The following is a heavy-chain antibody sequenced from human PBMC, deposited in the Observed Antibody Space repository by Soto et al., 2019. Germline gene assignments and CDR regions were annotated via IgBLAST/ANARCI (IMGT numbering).Heavy chain of an antibody. Sequence: EVQLVESGGGLVQPGGSLRLSCAASGFTSSSYWMSWVRQAPGKGLEWVANIKQDGSEKYYVDSVKGRFTISRDNAKNSLYLQMNSLRAEDTAVYYCARRLLWFGENHDAFDIWGQGTMVTVSS. CDR3: ARRLLWFGENHDAFDI. CDR2: IKQDGSEK. V-gene: IGHV3-7*01. J-gene: IGHJ3*02. CDR1: GFTSSSYW. D-gene: IGHD3-10*01.